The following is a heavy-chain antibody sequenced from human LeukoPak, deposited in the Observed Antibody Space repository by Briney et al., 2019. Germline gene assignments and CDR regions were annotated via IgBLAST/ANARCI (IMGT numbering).Heavy chain of an antibody. CDR1: GGTFSSYA. CDR3: ARGGGSYYLDY. Sequence: ASVTVSCTASGGTFSSYAISWVRQAPGQGLEWMGGIIPIFGTANYAQKFQGRVTIAADESTSTAYMELSSLRSEDTAVYYCARGGGSYYLDYWGQGTLVTVSS. J-gene: IGHJ4*02. D-gene: IGHD1-26*01. CDR2: IIPIFGTA. V-gene: IGHV1-69*13.